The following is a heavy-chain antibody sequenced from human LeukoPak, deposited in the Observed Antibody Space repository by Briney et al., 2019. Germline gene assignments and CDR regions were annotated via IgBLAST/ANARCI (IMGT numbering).Heavy chain of an antibody. Sequence: HPGRSLRLSCAASGFTFDDYAMHWVRQAPGKGLEWVSGILRNSGSIGYADSVKGRFTISRDDAKNSPYLQMNSLRAEDTALYYCVKDGGRDTAAAYYWGQGTLVSVSS. CDR3: VKDGGRDTAAAYY. D-gene: IGHD6-13*01. CDR1: GFTFDDYA. V-gene: IGHV3-9*01. J-gene: IGHJ4*02. CDR2: ILRNSGSI.